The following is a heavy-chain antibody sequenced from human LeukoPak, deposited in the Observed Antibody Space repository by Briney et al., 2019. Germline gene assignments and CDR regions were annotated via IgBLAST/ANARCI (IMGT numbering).Heavy chain of an antibody. V-gene: IGHV4-34*01. D-gene: IGHD3-9*01. J-gene: IGHJ4*02. CDR2: INHSGST. Sequence: SETLSLTCAVYGGSFSGYYWSWIRQPPGKGLEWIGEINHSGSTNYNPSLKSRVTISVDTSKNQFSLKLSSVTAADTAVYYCARVHLEELVYGPLFDYWGQGTLVTVSS. CDR1: GGSFSGYY. CDR3: ARVHLEELVYGPLFDY.